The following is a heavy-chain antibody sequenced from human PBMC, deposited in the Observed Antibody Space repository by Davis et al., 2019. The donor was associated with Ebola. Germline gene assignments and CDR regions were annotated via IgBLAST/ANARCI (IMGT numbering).Heavy chain of an antibody. CDR2: LIPIFGTA. CDR3: AKDRGGYSPLDF. V-gene: IGHV1-69*13. Sequence: SVPVSCQASRYTFTTYGISWVRQAPGQGLEWMGGLIPIFGTANYAQQFQGRVTITADESTSTAYMDLSSLTPGDTAVYFCAKDRGGYSPLDFWGQGSLITVSS. J-gene: IGHJ4*02. CDR1: RYTFTTYG. D-gene: IGHD2-15*01.